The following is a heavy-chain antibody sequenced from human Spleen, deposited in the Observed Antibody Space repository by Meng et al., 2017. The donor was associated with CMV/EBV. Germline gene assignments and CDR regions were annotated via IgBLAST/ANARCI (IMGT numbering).Heavy chain of an antibody. V-gene: IGHV4-34*01. J-gene: IGHJ4*02. CDR2: INHSGST. CDR1: GGSFSGYY. Sequence: QGQLQQWGPGLLKPSGTPSPTCAVYGGSFSGYYWSWIRQPPGKGLEWIGEINHSGSTNYNPSLKSRVTISVDTSKNQFSLKLSSVTAADTAVYYCARIGPTWYSSSWYVDYWGQGTLVTVSS. D-gene: IGHD6-13*01. CDR3: ARIGPTWYSSSWYVDY.